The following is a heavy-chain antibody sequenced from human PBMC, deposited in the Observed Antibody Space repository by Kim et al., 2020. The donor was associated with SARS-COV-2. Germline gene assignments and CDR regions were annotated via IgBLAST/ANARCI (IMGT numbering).Heavy chain of an antibody. CDR2: MKEDGSEK. J-gene: IGHJ4*02. V-gene: IGHV3-7*04. CDR1: GFTFSSYW. CDR3: ARAGTPYSSSSASLDY. Sequence: GGSLRLSCAVSGFTFSSYWMTWVRQAPGKGLEWVANMKEDGSEKSYVDSVKGRFTISRDNAKKSLYLQMNSLRAEDTAVYYCARAGTPYSSSSASLDYWGQGTLVTVSS. D-gene: IGHD6-6*01.